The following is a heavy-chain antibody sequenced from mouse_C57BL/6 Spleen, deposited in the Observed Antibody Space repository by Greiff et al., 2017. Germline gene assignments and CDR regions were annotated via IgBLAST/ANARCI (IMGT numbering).Heavy chain of an antibody. CDR2: INPNNGGT. D-gene: IGHD4-1*01. J-gene: IGHJ1*03. CDR3: ARNWEWYFDV. V-gene: IGHV1-18*01. Sequence: EVQLHQSGSELVKPGASVKIPCKASGYSFTDYNMDWVKQSHGKSIEWIGDINPNNGGTIYNQKFKGKATLTVDKSSSTAYMELRSLTSEDTAVYYCARNWEWYFDVWGTGTTVTVSS. CDR1: GYSFTDYN.